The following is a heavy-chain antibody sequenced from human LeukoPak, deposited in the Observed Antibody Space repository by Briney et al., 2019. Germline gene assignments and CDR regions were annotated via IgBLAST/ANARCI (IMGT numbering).Heavy chain of an antibody. Sequence: GGSLRLSCAASGFTFSSYGMHWVRQAPGKGLEWVAVISYDGSNKYYADSVKGQFTISRDNSKNTLYLQMNSLRAEDTAVYYCAKVRSPTIDYYYGMDVWGQGTTVTVSS. CDR2: ISYDGSNK. CDR1: GFTFSSYG. CDR3: AKVRSPTIDYYYGMDV. J-gene: IGHJ6*02. V-gene: IGHV3-30*18. D-gene: IGHD1-26*01.